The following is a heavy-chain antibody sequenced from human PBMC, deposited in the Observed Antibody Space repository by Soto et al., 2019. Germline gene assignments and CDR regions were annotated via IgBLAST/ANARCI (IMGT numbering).Heavy chain of an antibody. CDR1: GFTFGDYA. D-gene: IGHD5-18*01. CDR2: IRSKAYGGTT. CDR3: TRDSGYSYAGDGFDI. Sequence: GGSLRLSCTASGFTFGDYAMSWFRQAPGKGLEWVGFIRSKAYGGTTEYAASVKGRFTISRDDSKSIAYLQMNSLKTEDTAVYYCTRDSGYSYAGDGFDIWGQGTMVNVSS. V-gene: IGHV3-49*03. J-gene: IGHJ3*02.